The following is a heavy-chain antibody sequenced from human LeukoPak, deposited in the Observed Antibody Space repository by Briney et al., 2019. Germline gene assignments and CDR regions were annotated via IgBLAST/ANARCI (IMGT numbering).Heavy chain of an antibody. Sequence: GGSLRLSCAASGFIFSNYYMHWVRQAPGKGLEWVAVISYDGSNEYYADSVKGRFTISRDNSKNTLYLQMNSLRAEDTAVYYCAKGSFVHVYSSVSHWGQGTLVTVSS. CDR1: GFIFSNYY. J-gene: IGHJ4*02. CDR2: ISYDGSNE. CDR3: AKGSFVHVYSSVSH. D-gene: IGHD3-22*01. V-gene: IGHV3-30*18.